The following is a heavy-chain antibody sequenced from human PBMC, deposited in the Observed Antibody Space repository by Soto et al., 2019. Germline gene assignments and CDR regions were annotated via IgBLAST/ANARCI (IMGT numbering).Heavy chain of an antibody. CDR2: IIPIFGTA. Sequence: ASVKVSCKASGGTFSSCAISWVRQAPGQGLEWMGGIIPIFGTANYAQKFQGRVTITADKSTSTAYMELSSLRSEDTAVYYCARLPRENYFDYWGQGTLVTVSS. V-gene: IGHV1-69*06. CDR1: GGTFSSCA. CDR3: ARLPRENYFDY. J-gene: IGHJ4*02.